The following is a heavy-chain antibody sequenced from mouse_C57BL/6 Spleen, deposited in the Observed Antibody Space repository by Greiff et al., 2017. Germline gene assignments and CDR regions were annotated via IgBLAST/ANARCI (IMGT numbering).Heavy chain of an antibody. CDR1: GFSLTSSA. Sequence: QVQLKESGPGLVAPSQSLSITCTVSGFSLTSSAISWVRQPPGKGLEWLGVIWTGGGTNYNSALKSRLSISKDNSKSQVFLKMNSLQTDDTARYYCARGYGYDGYYAMDYWGQGTSVTVSS. D-gene: IGHD2-2*01. V-gene: IGHV2-9-1*01. CDR3: ARGYGYDGYYAMDY. J-gene: IGHJ4*01. CDR2: IWTGGGT.